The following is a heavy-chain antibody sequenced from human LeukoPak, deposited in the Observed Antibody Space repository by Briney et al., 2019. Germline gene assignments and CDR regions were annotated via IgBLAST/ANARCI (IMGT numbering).Heavy chain of an antibody. J-gene: IGHJ4*02. D-gene: IGHD3-22*01. Sequence: GESLKISCKGSGYSFTNYWISWVRQMPGKGLEWMGRIDPSDSYTNYSPSFQGHVTISADKSISTAYLQWSSLKASDTATYHCARQDSSGYYSPFDYWGQGTLVTVSS. CDR3: ARQDSSGYYSPFDY. CDR1: GYSFTNYW. CDR2: IDPSDSYT. V-gene: IGHV5-10-1*01.